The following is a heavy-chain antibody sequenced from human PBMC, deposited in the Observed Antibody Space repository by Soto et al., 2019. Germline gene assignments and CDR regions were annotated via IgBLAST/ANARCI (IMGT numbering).Heavy chain of an antibody. CDR3: ASTTVVDDYYYYYGMDV. CDR2: IYPGDSDT. Sequence: GESLKISCKGSGYSFTSYWIGWVRQMPGKGLEWMGIIYPGDSDTRYSPSFQGQVTISADKSISTAYPQWSSLKASDTAMYYCASTTVVDDYYYYYGMDVWGQGTTVTVSS. V-gene: IGHV5-51*01. D-gene: IGHD4-17*01. J-gene: IGHJ6*02. CDR1: GYSFTSYW.